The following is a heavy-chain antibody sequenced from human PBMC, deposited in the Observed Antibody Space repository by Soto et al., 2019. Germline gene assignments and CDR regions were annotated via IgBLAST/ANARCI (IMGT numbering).Heavy chain of an antibody. CDR3: ATWHLQEHAYDV. Sequence: GGSLRLSCAVSGLTVSGRKYVAWVRQAPGKGLEWVSGFYDLDGTYYADSLKGRFTTSGDSSRTIVYLQMNGLRPEDTAVYYCATWHLQEHAYDVWGQGTTVTVSS. D-gene: IGHD4-4*01. V-gene: IGHV3-53*01. J-gene: IGHJ3*01. CDR2: FYDLDGT. CDR1: GLTVSGRKY.